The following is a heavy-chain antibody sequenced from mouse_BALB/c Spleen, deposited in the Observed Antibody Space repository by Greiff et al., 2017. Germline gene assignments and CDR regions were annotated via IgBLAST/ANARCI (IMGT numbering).Heavy chain of an antibody. CDR3: ARDRGLYYSMDY. V-gene: IGHV5-12-1*01. Sequence: EVQGVESGGGLVKPGGSLKLSCAASGFAFSSYDMSWVRQTPEKRLEWVAYISSGGGSTYYPDTVKGRFTISRDNSQSILYLQMNTLRAEDSATYYCARDRGLYYSMDYWGQGTSVTVSS. D-gene: IGHD2-14*01. CDR2: ISSGGGST. J-gene: IGHJ4*01. CDR1: GFAFSSYD.